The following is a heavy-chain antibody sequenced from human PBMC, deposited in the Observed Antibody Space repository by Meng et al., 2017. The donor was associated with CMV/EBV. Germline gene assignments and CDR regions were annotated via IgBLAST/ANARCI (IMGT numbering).Heavy chain of an antibody. CDR2: IYYSGST. D-gene: IGHD6-19*01. Sequence: SETLSLTCTVSGGSISSSSYYWGWIHQPPGKGLEWIGSIYYSGSTYYNPSLKSRVTISVDTSKNQFSLKLSSVTAADTAVYYCARLRIAVAGDFDYWGQGTLVTVSS. J-gene: IGHJ4*02. CDR3: ARLRIAVAGDFDY. CDR1: GGSISSSSYY. V-gene: IGHV4-39*01.